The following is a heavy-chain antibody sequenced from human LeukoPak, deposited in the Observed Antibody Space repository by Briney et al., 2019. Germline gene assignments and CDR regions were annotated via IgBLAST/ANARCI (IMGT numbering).Heavy chain of an antibody. CDR2: ISAYNGNT. CDR1: GYTFTSYG. Sequence: GASVKVSWKASGYTFTSYGISWVRQAPGQGLEWMGWISAYNGNTNFAQKLQGRVTMTTDTSTSTAYMDLRSLRSDDTAVYYCARDQAATNTQVRFCLDWGQGTLVTVSS. D-gene: IGHD3-9*01. CDR3: ARDQAATNTQVRFCLD. V-gene: IGHV1-18*01. J-gene: IGHJ4*02.